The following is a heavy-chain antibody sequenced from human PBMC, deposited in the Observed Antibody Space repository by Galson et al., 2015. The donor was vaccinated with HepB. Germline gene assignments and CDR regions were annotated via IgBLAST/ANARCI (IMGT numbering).Heavy chain of an antibody. V-gene: IGHV3-7*01. CDR3: ARDYDPGARPLWYFDL. D-gene: IGHD3-3*01. Sequence: LRLSCAASGFTFSSYWMNWVRQAPGKGLEWVANIKQDGAEKYYVDSVKGRFTISRDNAKNSLYVQMNSLRAEDTAVYYCARDYDPGARPLWYFDLWGRGTLVTVSS. CDR1: GFTFSSYW. CDR2: IKQDGAEK. J-gene: IGHJ2*01.